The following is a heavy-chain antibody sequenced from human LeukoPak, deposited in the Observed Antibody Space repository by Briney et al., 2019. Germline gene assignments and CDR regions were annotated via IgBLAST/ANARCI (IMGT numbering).Heavy chain of an antibody. V-gene: IGHV3-21*01. CDR2: ISSSSSYI. D-gene: IGHD6-13*01. CDR3: ARKAAVQAIDY. CDR1: GFTFSRYS. J-gene: IGHJ4*02. Sequence: GALRLSCAASGFTFSRYSMNWVHQAPGKGLEWVSSISSSSSYIYYADSVKGRFTISRDNAKNSLYLQMNSLRAEDTAVYYCARKAAVQAIDYWGQGTLVTVSS.